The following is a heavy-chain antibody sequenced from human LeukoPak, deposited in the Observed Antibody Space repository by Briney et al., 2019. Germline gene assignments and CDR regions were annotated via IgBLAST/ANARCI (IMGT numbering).Heavy chain of an antibody. CDR3: ARDCSNGVCYPRDY. D-gene: IGHD2-8*01. CDR1: GYTLSEYG. V-gene: IGHV1-18*01. CDR2: ITTYNGEK. J-gene: IGHJ4*02. Sequence: GASVKVSCKASGYTLSEYGISWVRQAPGQGLEWVGWITTYNGEKIYSQKFQGRVTMTTDTSSGTYHMELRNLRSDDTAIYYCARDCSNGVCYPRDYWGQGTLVIVSS.